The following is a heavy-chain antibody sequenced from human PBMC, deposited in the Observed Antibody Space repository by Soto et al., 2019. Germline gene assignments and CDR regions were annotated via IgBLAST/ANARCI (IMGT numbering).Heavy chain of an antibody. Sequence: GGSLRLSCAASGFTFSSYAMHWVRQAPGKGLEWVAVISYDGSNKYYADSVKGRFTIYRDNSKNTLYLQMNSLRAEDTAVNYYARDRQLYCSSTSCYATLDYWGQGTLVTVSS. CDR1: GFTFSSYA. V-gene: IGHV3-30-3*01. D-gene: IGHD2-2*01. CDR2: ISYDGSNK. CDR3: ARDRQLYCSSTSCYATLDY. J-gene: IGHJ4*02.